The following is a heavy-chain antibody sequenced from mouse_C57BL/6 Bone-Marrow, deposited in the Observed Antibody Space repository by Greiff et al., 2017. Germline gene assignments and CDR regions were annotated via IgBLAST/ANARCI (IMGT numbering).Heavy chain of an antibody. J-gene: IGHJ4*01. CDR2: INPSSGYT. CDR3: ARLRY. CDR1: GYTFTSYW. Sequence: QVQLQQSGAELAKPGASVKLSCKASGYTFTSYWMHWVKQRPGQGLEWIGYINPSSGYTKYNQKFKDKATSTADKSSSTAYMQLSSLTYEDSAVYYCARLRYWGQGTSVTVSS. D-gene: IGHD2-12*01. V-gene: IGHV1-7*01.